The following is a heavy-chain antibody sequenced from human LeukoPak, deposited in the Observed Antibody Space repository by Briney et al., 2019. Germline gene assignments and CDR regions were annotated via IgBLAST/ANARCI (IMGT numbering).Heavy chain of an antibody. CDR2: IHYSGST. CDR3: ARVGSYAFDI. J-gene: IGHJ3*02. V-gene: IGHV4-59*01. Sequence: SETLSLTCTVCAGSMSSYYWRWIRQPPGKGLEWIGNIHYSGSTNQNPSLKSRVTISVDTSKNQFSLNLSSVTAADTAGYYYARVGSYAFDIWGQGTMVTVSS. CDR1: AGSMSSYY.